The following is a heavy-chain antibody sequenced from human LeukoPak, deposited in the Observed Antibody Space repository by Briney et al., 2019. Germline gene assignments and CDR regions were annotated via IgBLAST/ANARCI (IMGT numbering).Heavy chain of an antibody. J-gene: IGHJ4*02. CDR3: ARDYGGSSPFDY. D-gene: IGHD4-23*01. V-gene: IGHV3-21*01. Sequence: PGGSLRLSCAGSGFSFSHYAINWVRQAPGKGLEWVSSITSSSDYIYYADSVKGRFTISRDNAKNLLYLQMNSLRAEDTAVYYCARDYGGSSPFDYWGQGTLVTVSS. CDR1: GFSFSHYA. CDR2: ITSSSDYI.